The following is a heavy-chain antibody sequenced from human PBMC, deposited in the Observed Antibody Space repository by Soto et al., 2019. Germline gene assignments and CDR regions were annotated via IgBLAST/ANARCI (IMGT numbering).Heavy chain of an antibody. CDR1: GFTFSSYW. CDR2: INSDGSST. J-gene: IGHJ6*02. Sequence: GGSLRLSCAASGFTFSSYWMHWVRQAPGKGLVWVSRINSDGSSTSYADSVKGRFTISRDNAKNTLYLQMNSLRAEDTAVYYCARTESPESYGGRYYYYYGMDVWGQGTTVTVSS. D-gene: IGHD3-16*01. CDR3: ARTESPESYGGRYYYYYGMDV. V-gene: IGHV3-74*01.